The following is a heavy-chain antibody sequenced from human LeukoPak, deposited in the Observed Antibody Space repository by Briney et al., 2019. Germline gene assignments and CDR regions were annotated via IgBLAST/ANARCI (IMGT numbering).Heavy chain of an antibody. J-gene: IGHJ4*02. CDR1: GFTFSSYG. CDR3: ARGGYDSSGYLVY. CDR2: ISYDGSNK. Sequence: PGGSLRLSCAASGFTFSSYGMHWVRQAPGKGLEWVAVISYDGSNKYYADSVKGRFTISRDNSKNTLYLQMNSLRAEDTAVYYCARGGYDSSGYLVYWGQGTLVTVSS. V-gene: IGHV3-30*03. D-gene: IGHD3-22*01.